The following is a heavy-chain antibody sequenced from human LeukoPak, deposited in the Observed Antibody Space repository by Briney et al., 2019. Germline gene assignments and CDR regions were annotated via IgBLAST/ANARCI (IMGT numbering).Heavy chain of an antibody. CDR3: ARENFYGMDV. CDR1: GFTFSRYW. CDR2: INSDGGAT. Sequence: GGSLRLSCAASGFTFSRYWMNWVRQAPGKGLVWVSRINSDGGATRYADSVKGRFTISRDNAKNTMYLQMNSLRAEDTAVYYCARENFYGMDVWGQGTTVTVSS. J-gene: IGHJ6*02. V-gene: IGHV3-74*01.